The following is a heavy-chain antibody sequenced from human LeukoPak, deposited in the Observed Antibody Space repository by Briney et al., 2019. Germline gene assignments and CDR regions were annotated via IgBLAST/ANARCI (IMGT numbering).Heavy chain of an antibody. CDR2: ISGDGGST. Sequence: PGGSLRLSCAASGFTFDDYAMQWVRQAPGKGLEWVSLISGDGGSTYYADSVKGRFTISRDNSKNSLYLQMNSLRTEDTALYYCAKGDYYAKKYPFDYWGQGNLVTVSS. D-gene: IGHD3-10*01. J-gene: IGHJ4*02. V-gene: IGHV3-43*02. CDR3: AKGDYYAKKYPFDY. CDR1: GFTFDDYA.